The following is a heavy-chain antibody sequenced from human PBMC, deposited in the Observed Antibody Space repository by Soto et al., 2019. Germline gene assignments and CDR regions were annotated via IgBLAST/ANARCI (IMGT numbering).Heavy chain of an antibody. Sequence: QVQLVQSGADVQRPGSSVRVSCKASGDTFNFYSINWVRQAPGLGLQWMGRINPILSMSNYAPRFQGRVTMTANKSTSIAYMELSSLRSEDTAMYYCATSYGSGYRAFDSWGQGALVTVSS. CDR3: ATSYGSGYRAFDS. CDR2: INPILSMS. D-gene: IGHD3-10*01. J-gene: IGHJ4*02. CDR1: GDTFNFYS. V-gene: IGHV1-69*02.